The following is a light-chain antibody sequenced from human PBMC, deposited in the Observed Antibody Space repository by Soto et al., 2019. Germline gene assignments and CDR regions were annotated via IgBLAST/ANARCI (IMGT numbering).Light chain of an antibody. CDR2: QVT. Sequence: QSALTQPASVSGSLGQSITISCTGTTRDIAGYNYISWYQQLPGKAPKLMIYQVTIRPSGISNRFSGSKSGNTASLTISGLQAEDEADYYCTSFSSSTSLYVFGTATKLTVL. V-gene: IGLV2-14*01. CDR3: TSFSSSTSLYV. J-gene: IGLJ1*01. CDR1: TRDIAGYNY.